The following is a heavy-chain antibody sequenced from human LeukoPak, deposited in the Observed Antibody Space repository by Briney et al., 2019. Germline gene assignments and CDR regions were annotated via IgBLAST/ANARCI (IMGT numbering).Heavy chain of an antibody. CDR3: ARADSSSWFDY. V-gene: IGHV3-48*03. Sequence: PGGSLRLSCAASGFTFSSYEMNWVRQAPGKGLEWVSYISASGSTIYYADSVRGRFTIYRGNAQNSLYLQMNRLRPEDSAVYYCARADSSSWFDYWGQGTLVTVSS. D-gene: IGHD6-13*01. CDR2: ISASGSTI. J-gene: IGHJ4*02. CDR1: GFTFSSYE.